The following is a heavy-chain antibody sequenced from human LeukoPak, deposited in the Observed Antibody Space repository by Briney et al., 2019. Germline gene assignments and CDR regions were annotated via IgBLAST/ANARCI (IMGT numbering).Heavy chain of an antibody. J-gene: IGHJ4*02. CDR3: ARFGGGATKDDRLDY. CDR2: IVVGSGNT. CDR1: GFTFTSSA. Sequence: ASVKVSCKASGFTFTSSAMQWVRQARGQRLEWIGWIVVGSGNTNYAQKFQERVTITRDMSTSTAYMELSSLRSEDTAVYYCARFGGGATKDDRLDYWGQGTLVTVSS. D-gene: IGHD3-16*01. V-gene: IGHV1-58*02.